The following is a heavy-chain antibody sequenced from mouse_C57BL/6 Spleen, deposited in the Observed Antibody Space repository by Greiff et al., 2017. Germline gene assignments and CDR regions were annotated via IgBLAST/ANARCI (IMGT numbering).Heavy chain of an antibody. CDR1: GYTFTDYY. V-gene: IGHV1-26*01. Sequence: EVKLQQSGPELVKPGASVKISCKASGYTFTDYYMNWVKQSHGKSLEWIGDINPNNGGTSYNQKFKGKATLTVDKSSSTAYMELRSLTSEDSAVYYCAREGYDYDDGGYYYAMDYWGQGTSVTVSS. CDR3: AREGYDYDDGGYYYAMDY. J-gene: IGHJ4*01. D-gene: IGHD2-4*01. CDR2: INPNNGGT.